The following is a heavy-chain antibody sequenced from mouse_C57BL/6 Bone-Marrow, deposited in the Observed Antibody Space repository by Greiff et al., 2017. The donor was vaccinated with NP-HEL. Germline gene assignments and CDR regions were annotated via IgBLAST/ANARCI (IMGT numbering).Heavy chain of an antibody. Sequence: QVQLQQPGAELVKPGASVKLSCKASGYTFTSYWMHWVKQRPGQGLEWIGMIHPNSGSNNYNEKFKSKATLTVDKSSSTAYMQLSSLTSEDSAVYYCARGGTTVVAPYCFDYWGQGTTLTVSS. V-gene: IGHV1-64*01. J-gene: IGHJ2*01. CDR2: IHPNSGSN. D-gene: IGHD1-1*01. CDR1: GYTFTSYW. CDR3: ARGGTTVVAPYCFDY.